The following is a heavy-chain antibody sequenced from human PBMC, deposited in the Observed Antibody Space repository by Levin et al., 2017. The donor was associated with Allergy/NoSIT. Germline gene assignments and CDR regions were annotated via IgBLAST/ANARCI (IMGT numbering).Heavy chain of an antibody. Sequence: PSETLSLTCTVSGGSVSSGSYYWSWIRQPPGKGLEWIGYIYYSGSTNYNPSLKSRVTISVDTSKNQFSLKLSSVTAADTAVYYCARVSSEASNVLLWFGELYFGYFDYWGQGTLVTVSS. J-gene: IGHJ4*02. CDR3: ARVSSEASNVLLWFGELYFGYFDY. V-gene: IGHV4-61*01. D-gene: IGHD3-10*01. CDR2: IYYSGST. CDR1: GGSVSSGSYY.